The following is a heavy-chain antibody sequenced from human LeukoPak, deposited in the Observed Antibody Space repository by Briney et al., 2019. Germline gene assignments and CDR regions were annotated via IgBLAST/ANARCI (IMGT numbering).Heavy chain of an antibody. CDR1: RGSISSSNYY. J-gene: IGHJ4*02. V-gene: IGHV4-61*05. D-gene: IGHD7-27*01. CDR3: ASRKLGNDY. CDR2: IYYTGT. Sequence: SETLSLICSVSRGSISSSNYYWGWIRQSPGKGLEWIGYIYYTGTSYNPSLKSRVTISADTSKNQFSLKLISVTAADTAVYYCASRKLGNDYWGQGTLVTVSS.